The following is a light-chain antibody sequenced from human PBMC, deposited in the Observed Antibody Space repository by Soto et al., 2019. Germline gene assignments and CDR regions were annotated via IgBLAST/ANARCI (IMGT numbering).Light chain of an antibody. CDR2: GAS. CDR1: QSVFTN. CDR3: QQYNNWPYT. V-gene: IGKV3-15*01. J-gene: IGKJ2*01. Sequence: EIVMTQSPATLSLSPGERVTLSCRASQSVFTNLAWSQHKPGQAPRLLISGASTRATGIPARFSGSGSGTEFTLTISSLQSEDFAVYYCQQYNNWPYTFGQGTKVEIK.